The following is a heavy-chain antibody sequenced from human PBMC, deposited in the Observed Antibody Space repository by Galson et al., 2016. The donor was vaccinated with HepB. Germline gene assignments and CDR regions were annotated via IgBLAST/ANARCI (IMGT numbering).Heavy chain of an antibody. CDR3: AREIQGRWYYFDY. CDR2: IWQDGSNK. V-gene: IGHV3-33*01. CDR1: SFSFSTYG. Sequence: SLRLSCAASSFSFSTYGMHWVRQAPGKGLEWVAVIWQDGSNKQYADSVKGRFTISRDNSKSTLNLQMNSLRVEDTAVYYCAREIQGRWYYFDYWGRGTLFTVSS. D-gene: IGHD3-16*01. J-gene: IGHJ4*02.